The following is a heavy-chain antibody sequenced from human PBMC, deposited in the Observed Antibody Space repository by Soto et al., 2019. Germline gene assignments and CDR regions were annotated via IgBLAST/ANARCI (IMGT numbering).Heavy chain of an antibody. CDR3: AAGKVSANAYGSPRSYHYHGQQG. Sequence: SETLSLTCTVSGDSVTGSSYYWSWVRQSPGKGLEWIAYIYYGDYTNYNPSLKSRVTISADTSKKQVSLKLSSVTASDSAVYFCAAGKVSANAYGSPRSYHYHGQQGWGPGPLATDXS. V-gene: IGHV4-61*01. D-gene: IGHD3-10*01. CDR2: IYYGDYT. J-gene: IGHJ4*03. CDR1: GDSVTGSSYY.